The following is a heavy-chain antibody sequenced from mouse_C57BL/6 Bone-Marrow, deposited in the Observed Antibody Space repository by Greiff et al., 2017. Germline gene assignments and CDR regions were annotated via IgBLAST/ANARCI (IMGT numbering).Heavy chain of an antibody. CDR2: IYPGDGDT. D-gene: IGHD1-1*01. CDR1: GYAFSSSW. J-gene: IGHJ1*03. Sequence: VKLVESGPELVKPGASVKISCKASGYAFSSSWMNWVKQRPGKGLEWIGRIYPGDGDTNYNGKFKGKATLTADKSSSTAYMQLSSLTSEDSAVYFCAAITTVVARNFDVWGTGTTVTVSS. V-gene: IGHV1-82*01. CDR3: AAITTVVARNFDV.